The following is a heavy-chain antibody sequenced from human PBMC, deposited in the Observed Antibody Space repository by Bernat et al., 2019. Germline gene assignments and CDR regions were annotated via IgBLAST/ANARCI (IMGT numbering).Heavy chain of an antibody. D-gene: IGHD3-16*02. J-gene: IGHJ4*02. Sequence: EVQLVESGGGLVKPGGSLRLSCAASGFTFSNAWMSWVRQAPGKGLEWVGRIKSKTDGGTTDYAEPVKGRFTISRDDSKNTLYLQMHSLKTENTAVYYCTTVWIWGSYRPLTPGYWGQGTLVTVSS. CDR2: IKSKTDGGTT. CDR1: GFTFSNAW. V-gene: IGHV3-15*01. CDR3: TTVWIWGSYRPLTPGY.